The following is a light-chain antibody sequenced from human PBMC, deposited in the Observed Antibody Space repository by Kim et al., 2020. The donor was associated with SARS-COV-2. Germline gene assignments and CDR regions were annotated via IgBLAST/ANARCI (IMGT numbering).Light chain of an antibody. J-gene: IGKJ2*01. CDR1: QSVNTW. Sequence: DIQMTQSPSTLPASVGDRVTITCRASQSVNTWLAWYQQKPGKAPKLLIYKASSLEIGVPSRFSGSGSGTEFTLTISGLQPDDFATYYCQQYNAYPYTFGQGTKLEIK. CDR3: QQYNAYPYT. V-gene: IGKV1-5*03. CDR2: KAS.